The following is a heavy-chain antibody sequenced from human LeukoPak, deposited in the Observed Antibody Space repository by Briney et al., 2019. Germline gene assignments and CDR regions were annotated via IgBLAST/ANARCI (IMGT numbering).Heavy chain of an antibody. CDR3: SREPRGIVGNYYYYYMDV. D-gene: IGHD1-26*01. J-gene: IGHJ6*03. V-gene: IGHV1-69*05. CDR1: GGTFSSYA. CDR2: IIPIFGTA. Sequence: SVKVSCKASGGTFSSYAISWVRQASGQGLEWMGRIIPIFGTANYAQKFQGRVTITTDESTSTAYMELSSLRSEDTAVYYCSREPRGIVGNYYYYYMDVWGKGTTVTVSS.